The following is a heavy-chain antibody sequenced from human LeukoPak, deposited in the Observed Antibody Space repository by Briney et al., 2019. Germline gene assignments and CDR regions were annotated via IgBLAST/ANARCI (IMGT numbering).Heavy chain of an antibody. V-gene: IGHV3-23*01. CDR1: GFTFSTNF. D-gene: IGHD3-3*01. Sequence: GGSLRLSCAASGFTFSTNFMSWVRQAPGKGLEWVSGHNGRDEGTHYADSVKGRFTISRDNSKNTLYLQLDSLTVEDTAVFYCAKDLYLRDFWSGYFDYWGQGIPVTVSS. CDR2: HNGRDEGT. J-gene: IGHJ4*02. CDR3: AKDLYLRDFWSGYFDY.